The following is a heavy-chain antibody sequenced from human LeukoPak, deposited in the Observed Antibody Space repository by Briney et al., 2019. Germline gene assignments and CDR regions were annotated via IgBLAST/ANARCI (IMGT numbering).Heavy chain of an antibody. Sequence: GSLRLSCAASGFTVSSNYMSWVRQAPGKGLEWVSVIYSGGSTYYADSVKGRFTISRDNSKNTLYLQMNSLRAEDTAVYYCARGIPPDYDFWSGPQDYWGQGTLVTVSS. CDR1: GFTVSSNY. CDR2: IYSGGST. J-gene: IGHJ4*02. D-gene: IGHD3-3*01. CDR3: ARGIPPDYDFWSGPQDY. V-gene: IGHV3-53*01.